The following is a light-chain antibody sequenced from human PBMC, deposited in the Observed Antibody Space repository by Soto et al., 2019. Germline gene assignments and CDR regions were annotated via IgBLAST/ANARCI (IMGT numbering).Light chain of an antibody. CDR1: QSINDW. CDR2: VAS. CDR3: QQYNSLHVA. Sequence: DIQMTQSPSSLSAFVADRVTITCRASQSINDWLAWYQQKPGKAPQLLIYVASTLGSGVPSRFRGSGSGTEFTLTISSLQSDDIATYYCQQYNSLHVAFGQGTKVEVK. V-gene: IGKV1-5*01. J-gene: IGKJ1*01.